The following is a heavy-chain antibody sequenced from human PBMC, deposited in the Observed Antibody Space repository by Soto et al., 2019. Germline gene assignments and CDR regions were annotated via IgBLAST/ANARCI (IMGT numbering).Heavy chain of an antibody. CDR1: GGSFSGYY. CDR3: ASRDPGTSVYD. D-gene: IGHD5-12*01. Sequence: SETLSLTCAVYGGSFSGYYWSWIRQPPGKGLEWIGEINHSGSTNYNPSLKSRVTISVDTSKNQFSLKLSSVTAADTAVYYWASRDPGTSVYDWGQGTLVTVSS. CDR2: INHSGST. J-gene: IGHJ4*02. V-gene: IGHV4-34*01.